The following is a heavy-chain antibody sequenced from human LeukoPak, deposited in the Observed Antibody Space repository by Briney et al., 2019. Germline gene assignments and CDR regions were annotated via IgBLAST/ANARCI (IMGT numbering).Heavy chain of an antibody. CDR3: ASSSGWSAFDI. J-gene: IGHJ3*02. V-gene: IGHV4-4*07. D-gene: IGHD6-19*01. CDR2: GFTSGTT. CDR1: GGSISTYY. Sequence: PSETLSLTCTVSGGSISTYYWSWVRQPAAKGLEWIGRGFTSGTTNYNPSLKSRVTMSVDTSKNQFSLKLSYVTAAATAMYYCASSSGWSAFDIWGQGTMVTVSS.